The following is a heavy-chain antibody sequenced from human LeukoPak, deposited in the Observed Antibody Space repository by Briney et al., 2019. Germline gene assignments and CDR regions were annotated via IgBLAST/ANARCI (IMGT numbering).Heavy chain of an antibody. CDR1: GDSINSYY. CDR2: IYYSGST. D-gene: IGHD5-18*01. J-gene: IGHJ4*02. V-gene: IGHV4-59*08. Sequence: PSETLSLTCTVSGDSINSYYRSWIRQPPGKGLEWIGYIYYSGSTKYNPSIKSRVTISVDTSKNQFSLKSSSVTAADTAVYYCARSLRGYRFATDYWGQGTLVTVSS. CDR3: ARSLRGYRFATDY.